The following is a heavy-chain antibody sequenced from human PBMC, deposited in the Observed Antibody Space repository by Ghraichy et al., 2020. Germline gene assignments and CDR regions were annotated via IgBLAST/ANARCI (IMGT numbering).Heavy chain of an antibody. CDR3: ARAKSGYSLGGIDY. CDR1: GDSISRSGYY. V-gene: IGHV4-31*03. J-gene: IGHJ4*02. D-gene: IGHD5-12*01. CDR2: IHHTGSV. Sequence: TLSLTCTVSGDSISRSGYYWSWIRQPPGKGLEWIAYIHHTGSVYYNSSLKSRVTMSVDTSVNQFSLKLSSMTAADTAVYYCARAKSGYSLGGIDYWGQGTLVAVSS.